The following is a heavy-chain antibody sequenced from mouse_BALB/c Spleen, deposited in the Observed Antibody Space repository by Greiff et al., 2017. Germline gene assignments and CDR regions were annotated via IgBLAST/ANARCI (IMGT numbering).Heavy chain of an antibody. D-gene: IGHD1-2*01. CDR1: GYSITSDYA. CDR3: ARSNTTAFDY. CDR2: ISYSGST. V-gene: IGHV3-2*02. Sequence: EVQLQESGPGLVKPSQSLSLTCTVTGYSITSDYAWNWIRQFPGNKLEWMGYISYSGSTSYNPSLKSRISITRDTSKNQFFLQLNSVTTEDTATYYCARSNTTAFDYWGQGTTLTVSS. J-gene: IGHJ2*01.